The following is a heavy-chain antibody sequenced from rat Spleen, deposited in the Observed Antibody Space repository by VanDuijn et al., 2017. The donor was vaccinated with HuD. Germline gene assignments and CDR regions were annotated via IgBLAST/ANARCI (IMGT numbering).Heavy chain of an antibody. V-gene: IGHV5-25*01. J-gene: IGHJ3*01. CDR2: ITSGGNNI. Sequence: EVQLVESGGGLVQPGRSMKLSCAALGFTFSNYYMAWVRQAPTKGLEWVATITSGGNNIYYRDSVKGRFTGSRDNAKSPLYLQIDSLRSEDTATYYCATGLFPRAAIFAHWGQGTLVTVSS. D-gene: IGHD1-2*01. CDR1: GFTFSNYY. CDR3: ATGLFPRAAIFAH.